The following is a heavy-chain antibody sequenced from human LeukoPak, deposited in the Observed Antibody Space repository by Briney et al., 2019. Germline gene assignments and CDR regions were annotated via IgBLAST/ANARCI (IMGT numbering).Heavy chain of an antibody. CDR1: AGSISSGSYY. V-gene: IGHV4-61*02. J-gene: IGHJ4*02. CDR2: IYTRGST. CDR3: ARDSSGYYLFDY. D-gene: IGHD3-22*01. Sequence: SQTLSLTSTVYAGSISSGSYYWRWIRQAAGKGRELIGRIYTRGSTNYNPSLKSRVTISVDTSKNQFSLKLSSVTAADTAVYYCARDSSGYYLFDYWGQGTLVTVSS.